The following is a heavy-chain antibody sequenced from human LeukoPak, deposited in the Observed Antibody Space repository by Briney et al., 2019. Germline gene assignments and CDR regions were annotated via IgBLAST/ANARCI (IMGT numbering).Heavy chain of an antibody. CDR3: TRDYYDSSGYQVFDY. J-gene: IGHJ4*02. V-gene: IGHV3-49*03. D-gene: IGHD3-22*01. CDR1: GFTFGDYA. Sequence: GGSLRLSCTASGFTFGDYAMSWFRQAPGKGLEWVGFIRSKAYGGTTEYAASVKGRFTISRDDSKSIAYLQMNSLKTEDTAVYYCTRDYYDSSGYQVFDYWAREPWSPSPQ. CDR2: IRSKAYGGTT.